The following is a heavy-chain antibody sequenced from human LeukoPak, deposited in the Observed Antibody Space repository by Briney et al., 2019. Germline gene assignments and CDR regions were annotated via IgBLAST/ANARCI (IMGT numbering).Heavy chain of an antibody. D-gene: IGHD5-18*01. J-gene: IGHJ4*02. CDR1: GYTFTSYD. CDR2: MNPNSGNT. V-gene: IGHV1-8*01. Sequence: ASVKVSCKASGYTFTSYDINWVRQATGQGLEWMGWMNPNSGNTGYAQKFQGRVTMTRNTSISTAYMELSSLRSEDTAVYYCARALGFDGYSYGYRDYWGQGTLVTVSS. CDR3: ARALGFDGYSYGYRDY.